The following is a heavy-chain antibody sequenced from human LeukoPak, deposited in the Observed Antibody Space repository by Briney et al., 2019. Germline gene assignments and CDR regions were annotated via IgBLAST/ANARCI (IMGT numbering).Heavy chain of an antibody. CDR1: GYSISSGYY. D-gene: IGHD3-10*01. V-gene: IGHV4-38-2*01. CDR2: IYHSGST. CDR3: ARLYMVPSYYYYYMDV. Sequence: SETLSLTRAVSGYSISSGYYWGWIRQPPGKGLEWIGSIYHSGSTYYNPSLKSRVTISVDTSKNQFSLKLSSVTAADTAVYYCARLYMVPSYYYYYMDVWGKGTTVTVSS. J-gene: IGHJ6*03.